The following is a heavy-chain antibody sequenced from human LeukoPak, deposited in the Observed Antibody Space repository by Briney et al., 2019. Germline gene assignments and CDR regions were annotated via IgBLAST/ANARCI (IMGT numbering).Heavy chain of an antibody. J-gene: IGHJ6*02. CDR2: ISGSGGST. CDR3: AKDKTGFYYYYGMDV. V-gene: IGHV3-23*01. D-gene: IGHD3-9*01. Sequence: RGSLRLSCAASGFTFSSYAMSWVRQAPGKGLEWVSAISGSGGSTYYADSVKGRFTISRDNSKNTLYLQMNSLRAEDTAVYYCAKDKTGFYYYYGMDVWGQGTTVTVSS. CDR1: GFTFSSYA.